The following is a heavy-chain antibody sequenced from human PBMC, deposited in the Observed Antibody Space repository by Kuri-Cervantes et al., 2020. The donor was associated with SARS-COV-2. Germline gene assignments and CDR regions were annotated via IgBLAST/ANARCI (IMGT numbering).Heavy chain of an antibody. D-gene: IGHD3-22*01. J-gene: IGHJ4*02. Sequence: DPPLVKPTETLTMTCAVSWFSLPNPKMDVTWIRRPPGKALEWLARIDWDDDKYYSTSLKTRLTISQDTSKNQVVLTMTNMDPVDTATYCCARIRLRSYYGSSGYYEGADYWGQRTLVTVSS. CDR2: IDWDDDK. V-gene: IGHV2-70*11. CDR3: ARIRLRSYYGSSGYYEGADY. CDR1: WFSLPNPKMD.